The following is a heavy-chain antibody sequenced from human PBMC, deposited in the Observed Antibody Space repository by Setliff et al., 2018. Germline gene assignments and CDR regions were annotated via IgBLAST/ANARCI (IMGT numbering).Heavy chain of an antibody. CDR1: GFNFITYG. D-gene: IGHD2-21*01. CDR3: TTSRAPRVVLAADFDL. Sequence: GASVKVSCKTSGFNFITYGFSWVRQAPGQGLEWMGWISPYSGETNNAQKFQDRLSVTADTSSKTIYMELRSLTSDDTAVYFCTTSRAPRVVLAADFDLWGQGTLVTVYS. CDR2: ISPYSGET. J-gene: IGHJ4*02. V-gene: IGHV1-18*01.